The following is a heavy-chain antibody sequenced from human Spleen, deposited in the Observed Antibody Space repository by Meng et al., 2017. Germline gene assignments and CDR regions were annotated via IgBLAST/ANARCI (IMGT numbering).Heavy chain of an antibody. CDR1: GGSISSGGYY. J-gene: IGHJ5*02. V-gene: IGHV4-31*01. Sequence: GHLQWAGPGLVKPSQTRSLTCTVSGGSISSGGYYWSWIRQHPGKGLEWIGYFYYSGSTYYNPSLKSLVTISLDTSTNQFSLKLSSVTAADTAVYYCARDLSGYGWFDPWGQGTLVTVSS. CDR2: FYYSGST. CDR3: ARDLSGYGWFDP. D-gene: IGHD5-18*01.